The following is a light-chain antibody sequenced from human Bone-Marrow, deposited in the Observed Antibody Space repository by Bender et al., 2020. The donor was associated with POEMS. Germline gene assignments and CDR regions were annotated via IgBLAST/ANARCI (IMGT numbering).Light chain of an antibody. J-gene: IGLJ2*01. V-gene: IGLV2-14*02. CDR2: DVN. CDR1: SSDVGSYNV. CDR3: SSYTSDTITAL. Sequence: QSALTQPASVSGSPGQSITISCTGTSSDVGSYNVVSWYQQHPGKAPKLIIYDVNNRPSGVSTRFSGSKSGNTASLTISGLQAEDEADYYCSSYTSDTITALFGGGTNLIVL.